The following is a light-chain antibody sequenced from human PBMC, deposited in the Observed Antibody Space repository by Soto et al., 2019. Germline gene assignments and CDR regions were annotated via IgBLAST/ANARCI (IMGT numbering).Light chain of an antibody. V-gene: IGKV2-30*01. Sequence: DVVMTQSPLSLPVTLEQPASISCRASRSLIYTDGNTYLNWFHQRPGQSPRRLFAKVSNRDPGVPDRFSGSGSGTDFTLKISRVEAEDVGLYYCMQGTHWPYTFGQGTKLEIK. CDR3: MQGTHWPYT. CDR1: RSLIYTDGNTY. CDR2: KVS. J-gene: IGKJ2*01.